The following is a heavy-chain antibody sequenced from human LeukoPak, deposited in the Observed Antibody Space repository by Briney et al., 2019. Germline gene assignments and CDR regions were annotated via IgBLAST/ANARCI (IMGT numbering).Heavy chain of an antibody. D-gene: IGHD5-24*01. CDR1: GGSFSGYY. CDR2: INHSGST. CDR3: ARGRGGYKFDY. Sequence: PSETLSLTCAVYGGSFSGYYWSWIRQPPGKGLEWIGEINHSGSTNYNPSLKSRVTISVDTSKNQFSLKLSSVTAADTAVYYCARGRGGYKFDYWGQGTLVTVSS. J-gene: IGHJ4*02. V-gene: IGHV4-34*01.